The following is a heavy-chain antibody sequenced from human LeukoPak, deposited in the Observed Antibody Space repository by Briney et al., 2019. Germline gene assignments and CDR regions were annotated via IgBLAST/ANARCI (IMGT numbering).Heavy chain of an antibody. D-gene: IGHD5-12*01. V-gene: IGHV3-48*02. CDR1: GFAFRSYS. CDR3: ARDRPNTGYDFDY. Sequence: GGSLRLSCAASGFAFRSYSMNWVRQAPGKGLEWLSYITSSSISIFYADSVKGRFTISRDNAKNSLYLQMNSLRDDDTAVYYCARDRPNTGYDFDYWGQGALVTVSS. CDR2: ITSSSISI. J-gene: IGHJ4*02.